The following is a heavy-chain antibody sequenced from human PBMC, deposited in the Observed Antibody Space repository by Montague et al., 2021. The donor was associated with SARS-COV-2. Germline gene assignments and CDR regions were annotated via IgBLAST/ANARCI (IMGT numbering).Heavy chain of an antibody. CDR1: GFTFSDYY. CDR2: ISSSGSTI. V-gene: IGHV3-11*01. CDR3: ARVPLRYDFLSGSFNYYYYYMDV. Sequence: SLRLSCAASGFTFSDYYVSWIRQAPGKGLEWVSYISSSGSTIYYADSVKGRFTISRDNAKNSLYLQMNSLRAEDTAAYYCARVPLRYDFLSGSFNYYYYYMDVWGKGTTVTVSS. D-gene: IGHD3-3*01. J-gene: IGHJ6*03.